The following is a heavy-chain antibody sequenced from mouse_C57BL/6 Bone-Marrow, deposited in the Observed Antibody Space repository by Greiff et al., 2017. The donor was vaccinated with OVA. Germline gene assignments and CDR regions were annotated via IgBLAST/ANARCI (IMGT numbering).Heavy chain of an antibody. V-gene: IGHV10-1*01. CDR3: VRLSKNYFDY. Sequence: DVMLVESGGGLVQPKGSLKLSCAASGFSFNTYAMNWVRQAPGKGLEWVARIRSKSNNYATYYADSVKDRFTISRDDSESMLYLQMNNLKTEDTAMYYCVRLSKNYFDYWGQGTTLTVSS. D-gene: IGHD1-3*01. CDR2: IRSKSNNYAT. J-gene: IGHJ2*01. CDR1: GFSFNTYA.